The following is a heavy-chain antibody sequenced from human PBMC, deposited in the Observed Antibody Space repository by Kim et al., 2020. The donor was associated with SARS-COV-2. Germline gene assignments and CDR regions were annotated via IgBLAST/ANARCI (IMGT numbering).Heavy chain of an antibody. D-gene: IGHD3-10*01. V-gene: IGHV4-39*01. CDR3: ARQAAGGH. CDR1: GGSISSSSDY. Sequence: SETLSLTCTVSGGSISSSSDYWGWIRQPPGKGLEWIGSIYYSGSTYYNPSLKSRVTISVDTSKNQFSLKLTSGTAADTAVYYCARQAAGGHWGQGTLVTVSS. CDR2: IYYSGST. J-gene: IGHJ4*02.